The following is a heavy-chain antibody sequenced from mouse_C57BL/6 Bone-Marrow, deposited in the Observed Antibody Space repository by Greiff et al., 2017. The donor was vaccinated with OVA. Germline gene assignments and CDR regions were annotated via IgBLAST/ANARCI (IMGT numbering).Heavy chain of an antibody. D-gene: IGHD1-1*01. CDR2: IYPGDGDT. V-gene: IGHV1-80*01. CDR3: ARPRYYYGSSYVD. J-gene: IGHJ2*01. Sequence: VQLQQSGAELVKPGASVKISCKASGYAFSSYWMNWVKQRPGQGLEWIGQIYPGDGDTNYNGKFKGKATLTADKSSSTAYMQLSSLTSEDSAVYFCARPRYYYGSSYVDWGQGTTLTVSS. CDR1: GYAFSSYW.